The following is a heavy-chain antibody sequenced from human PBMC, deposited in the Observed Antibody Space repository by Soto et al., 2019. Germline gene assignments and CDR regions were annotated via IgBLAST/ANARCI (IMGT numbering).Heavy chain of an antibody. CDR2: ISGSGGST. CDR1: GFTFSSYA. CDR3: ARIQLCPGMWCMRAPFDY. Sequence: PGGSLRLSCAASGFTFSSYAMSWVRQAPGKGLEWVSAISGSGGSTYYADSVKGRFTISRDNSKNTLYLQMNSLRAEDTAVYYCARIQLCPGMWCMRAPFDYWGQGTLVTVSS. D-gene: IGHD5-18*01. V-gene: IGHV3-23*01. J-gene: IGHJ4*02.